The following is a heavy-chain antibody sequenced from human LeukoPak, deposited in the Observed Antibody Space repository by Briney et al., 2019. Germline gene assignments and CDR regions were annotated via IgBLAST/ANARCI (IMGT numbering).Heavy chain of an antibody. V-gene: IGHV4-59*11. CDR1: GGSISGHY. CDR2: IYYSGTI. Sequence: SETLSLTCTVSGGSISGHYWNWIRQSPEKGLEWIGYIYYSGTINYNPSLKSRVTISVDTSKNQFSLKLSSVTAADTAVYYCARGLGDIPTYYMDVWGKGTTVTVSS. J-gene: IGHJ6*03. CDR3: ARGLGDIPTYYMDV. D-gene: IGHD3-16*02.